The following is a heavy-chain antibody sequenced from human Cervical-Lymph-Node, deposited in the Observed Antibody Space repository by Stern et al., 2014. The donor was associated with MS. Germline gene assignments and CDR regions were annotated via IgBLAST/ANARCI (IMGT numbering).Heavy chain of an antibody. J-gene: IGHJ6*02. CDR3: ARQGEYCNGTSCHAGGLGDYYGMDV. V-gene: IGHV3-9*01. CDR2: ISWDRNNI. Sequence: EVQLVESGGGLVQPGRSLRLSCIASGFTFDDFAMHWVRQAPGQGLDWVSVISWDRNNIRYADSVRGRFTISRNNAKDSLYLQMNSLRDEDTALYYCARQGEYCNGTSCHAGGLGDYYGMDVWGQGTTVTVSS. D-gene: IGHD2-2*01. CDR1: GFTFDDFA.